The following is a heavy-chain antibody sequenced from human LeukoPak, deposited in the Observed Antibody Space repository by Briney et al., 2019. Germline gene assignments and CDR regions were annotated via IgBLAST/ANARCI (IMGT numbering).Heavy chain of an antibody. J-gene: IGHJ6*02. Sequence: ASVKVSCKASGGTFGSYAISWVRQAPGQGLEWMGGIIPIFGTANYAQKFQGRVTITADESTSTAYMELSSLRSEDTAVYYCARDRAPTLADSNYYYYGMDVWGQGTTVTVSS. CDR2: IIPIFGTA. V-gene: IGHV1-69*13. CDR3: ARDRAPTLADSNYYYYGMDV. CDR1: GGTFGSYA. D-gene: IGHD6-13*01.